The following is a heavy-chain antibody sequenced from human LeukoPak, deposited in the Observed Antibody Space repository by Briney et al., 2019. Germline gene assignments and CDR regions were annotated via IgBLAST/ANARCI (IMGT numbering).Heavy chain of an antibody. CDR1: GGSFSGYY. CDR2: INHSGST. CDR3: AREPEYDFWSGYPNWFDP. D-gene: IGHD3-3*01. Sequence: PSETLSLTCAVYGGSFSGYYWSWIRQPPGKGLEWIGEINHSGSTNYNPSLKSRVTISVDTSKNQFSLKLSSVTAADTAVYYCAREPEYDFWSGYPNWFDPWGQGTLVTVSS. J-gene: IGHJ5*02. V-gene: IGHV4-34*01.